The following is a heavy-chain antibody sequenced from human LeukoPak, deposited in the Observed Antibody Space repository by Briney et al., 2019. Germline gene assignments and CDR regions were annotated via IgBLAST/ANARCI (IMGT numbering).Heavy chain of an antibody. V-gene: IGHV4-61*02. CDR3: ARLTARFYDF. CDR1: GGSISSGSYY. CDR2: IYTSGST. J-gene: IGHJ4*02. Sequence: SQTLSLTCTVSGGSISSGSYYWSWIRQPAGKGLEWIGRIYTSGSTNYNPSLKSRVTISVDTSKNQFSLKLSSVTAADTAVYYCARLTARFYDFWSQGTLVTASS. D-gene: IGHD3-3*01.